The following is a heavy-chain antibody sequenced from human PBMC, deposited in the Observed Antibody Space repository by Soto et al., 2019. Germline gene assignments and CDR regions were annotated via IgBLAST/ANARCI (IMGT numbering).Heavy chain of an antibody. D-gene: IGHD4-17*01. CDR1: GGSISSYY. J-gene: IGHJ4*02. Sequence: SETLSLTCTVSGGSISSYYWTWIRQPPGKGLEWIGYIYHSGSTNYNPSLKSRVTISLDTSKNQFSLKLTSVTAADTAVYYCARLNKDYGTDYWGKGTLVTV. CDR3: ARLNKDYGTDY. CDR2: IYHSGST. V-gene: IGHV4-59*08.